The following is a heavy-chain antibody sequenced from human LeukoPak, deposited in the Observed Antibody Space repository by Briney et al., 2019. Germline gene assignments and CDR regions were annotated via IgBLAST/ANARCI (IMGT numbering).Heavy chain of an antibody. D-gene: IGHD5-18*01. Sequence: GGSLRLSCAASGFTFTSYAMNWVRQAPGQGLEWMGWINTNTGNPTYAQGFTGRFVFSLDTSVSTAYLQISSLKAEDTAVYYCARDGGYSYGFWGQGTLVTVSS. J-gene: IGHJ4*02. CDR1: GFTFTSYA. CDR2: INTNTGNP. V-gene: IGHV7-4-1*02. CDR3: ARDGGYSYGF.